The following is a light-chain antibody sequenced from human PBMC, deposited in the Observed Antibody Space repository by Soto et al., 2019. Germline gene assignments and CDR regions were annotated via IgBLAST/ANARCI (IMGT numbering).Light chain of an antibody. CDR3: QQLNSYPYT. Sequence: DIQLTQSPSFLSASVGDTVSITCRASQGVGRYLAWYQQRPGRSPKLLIYAASTLQSGVPSRFSGSGSGTEFTLTIGSLQPEDFASYYCQQLNSYPYTFGQGTKLETK. J-gene: IGKJ2*01. CDR2: AAS. CDR1: QGVGRY. V-gene: IGKV1-9*01.